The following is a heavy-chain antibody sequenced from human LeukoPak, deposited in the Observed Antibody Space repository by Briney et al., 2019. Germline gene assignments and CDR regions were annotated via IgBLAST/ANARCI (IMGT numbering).Heavy chain of an antibody. CDR2: ISWNSGSI. V-gene: IGHV3-9*01. CDR1: GFTFDDYA. D-gene: IGHD2-2*01. Sequence: GGSLRLSCAASGFTFDDYAMHWVRQAPGKGLEWVSGISWNSGSIGYADSVKGRFTISRDNSKNTLYLQMNSLRAEDTAVYYCAKDLYRYCSSTSCSSGDYWGQGTLVTVSS. J-gene: IGHJ4*02. CDR3: AKDLYRYCSSTSCSSGDY.